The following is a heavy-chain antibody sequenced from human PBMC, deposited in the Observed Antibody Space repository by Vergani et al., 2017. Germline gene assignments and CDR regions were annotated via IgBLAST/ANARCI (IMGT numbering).Heavy chain of an antibody. CDR2: IIPMFGTT. CDR3: ARDTRRSFDVSYDFDS. CDR1: GGTFSSYA. V-gene: IGHV1-69*13. D-gene: IGHD3-9*01. J-gene: IGHJ4*02. Sequence: QVQLVQSGAAVKKPGSSMKVSCKASGGTFSSYAISWVRQAPGQGLECMGRIIPMFGTTHYAQKFQGRITITADESTSTAYMELSSLRSEDTAVYYCARDTRRSFDVSYDFDSWGQGTLVTVSS.